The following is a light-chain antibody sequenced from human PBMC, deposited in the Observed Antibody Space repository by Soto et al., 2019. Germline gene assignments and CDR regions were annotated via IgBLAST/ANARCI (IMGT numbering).Light chain of an antibody. CDR1: QSVSSSN. J-gene: IGKJ1*01. CDR3: QQYNSYPWT. CDR2: AAS. Sequence: DIVLTQSPGTLSLSPGERATLSCRASQSVSSSNLAWYQQKPAQAPRLLIYAASRRAPGIPERFSGSGSGTDFTLTISRLEPEDFAVYYCQQYNSYPWTFGQGTKVEIK. V-gene: IGKV3-20*01.